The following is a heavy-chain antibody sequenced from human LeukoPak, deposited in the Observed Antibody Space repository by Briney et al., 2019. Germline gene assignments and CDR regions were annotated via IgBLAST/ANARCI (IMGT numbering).Heavy chain of an antibody. CDR2: TYYRSKWYN. CDR3: ARDVRVRGVISTGYMDV. CDR1: GDSVSSNSAA. J-gene: IGHJ6*03. D-gene: IGHD3-10*01. V-gene: IGHV6-1*01. Sequence: SQTLSLTCAISGDSVSSNSAAWNWIRQSPSRGLERLGRTYYRSKWYNDYAVSVKSRITINPDTSKNQFSLQLNSVTPEDTAVYYCARDVRVRGVISTGYMDVWGKGTTVTVSS.